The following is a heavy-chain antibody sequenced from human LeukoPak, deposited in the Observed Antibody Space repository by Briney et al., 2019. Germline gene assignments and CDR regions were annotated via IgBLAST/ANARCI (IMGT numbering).Heavy chain of an antibody. D-gene: IGHD6-13*01. CDR3: AKSSSWSAGYNWFDP. V-gene: IGHV3-21*04. CDR2: ISSSSSYI. Sequence: GGSLRLSCAASGFTFSSYSMNWVRQAPGKGLGWVSSISSSSSYIYYADSVKGRFTISRDNSKNTLYLQMNSLRAEDAAVYYCAKSSSWSAGYNWFDPWGQGTLVAVSS. CDR1: GFTFSSYS. J-gene: IGHJ5*02.